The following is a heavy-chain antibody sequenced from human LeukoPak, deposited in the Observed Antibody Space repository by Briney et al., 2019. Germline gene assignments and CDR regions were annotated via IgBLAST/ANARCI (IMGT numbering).Heavy chain of an antibody. CDR3: AKSRSGSANWALQIFDN. CDR1: GFTFSSYI. CDR2: ISYDGSNK. Sequence: GGSLRPSCAASGFTFSSYIMHWVRQAPGKGLEWVAVISYDGSNKYYADYVKGRFTISRDNSNNSLFVQMNSLRAEDTAVYFCAKSRSGSANWALQIFDNWGQGTLVTVSS. D-gene: IGHD1-1*01. V-gene: IGHV3-30-3*02. J-gene: IGHJ4*02.